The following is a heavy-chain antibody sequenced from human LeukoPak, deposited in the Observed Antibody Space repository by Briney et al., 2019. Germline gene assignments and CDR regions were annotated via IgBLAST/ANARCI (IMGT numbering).Heavy chain of an antibody. Sequence: PGGSLRLSCAASGFTFSSYAMSWVRQAPGKGLEWVSAISGSGGSTYYADSVKGRFTISRDNSKNTLYLQMNSLRAEDTAVYYCAKDGDIVVVVAAGWFDPWGQGTLVTVSS. CDR3: AKDGDIVVVVAAGWFDP. V-gene: IGHV3-23*01. CDR2: ISGSGGST. J-gene: IGHJ5*02. CDR1: GFTFSSYA. D-gene: IGHD2-15*01.